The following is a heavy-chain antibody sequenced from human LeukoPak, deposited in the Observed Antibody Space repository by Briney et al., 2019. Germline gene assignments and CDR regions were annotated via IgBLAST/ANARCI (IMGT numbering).Heavy chain of an antibody. D-gene: IGHD3-22*01. J-gene: IGHJ4*02. V-gene: IGHV3-74*01. CDR3: AREVVPDYYDSSGYYDY. Sequence: GGSLGLSCAASGFTFSNYWMHWVRQAPGKGLVWVSRINSDGSSTFYADSVKGRFTISRDNAKNSLYLQMNSLRAEDTAVYYCAREVVPDYYDSSGYYDYWGQGTLVTVSS. CDR1: GFTFSNYW. CDR2: INSDGSST.